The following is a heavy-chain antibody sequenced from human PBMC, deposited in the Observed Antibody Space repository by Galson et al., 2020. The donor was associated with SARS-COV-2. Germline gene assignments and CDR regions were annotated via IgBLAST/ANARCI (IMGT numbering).Heavy chain of an antibody. CDR2: ISSSSSYI. V-gene: IGHV3-21*01. CDR1: GFTFSSYS. Sequence: GGSLRLSCAASGFTFSSYSMNWVRQAPGKGLEWVSSISSSSSYIYYADSVKGRFTISRDNAKNSLYLQMNSLRAEDTAVYYCAREVLSTHNWFAPWGQGTLVTVSS. CDR3: AREVLSTHNWFAP. J-gene: IGHJ5*02. D-gene: IGHD6-13*01.